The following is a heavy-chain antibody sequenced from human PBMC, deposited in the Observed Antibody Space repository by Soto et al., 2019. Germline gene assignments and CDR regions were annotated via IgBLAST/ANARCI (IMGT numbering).Heavy chain of an antibody. CDR2: FDPEDGET. D-gene: IGHD4-17*01. V-gene: IGHV1-24*01. J-gene: IGHJ3*02. Sequence: ASVKVSCKVSGYSLTELSMHWVRQAPGKGLEWMGGFDPEDGETIYAQKFQGRVTMTEDTSTDTAYMELSSLRSEDTAVYYCASHYGGNSDAFDIWGQGTMVTVSS. CDR1: GYSLTELS. CDR3: ASHYGGNSDAFDI.